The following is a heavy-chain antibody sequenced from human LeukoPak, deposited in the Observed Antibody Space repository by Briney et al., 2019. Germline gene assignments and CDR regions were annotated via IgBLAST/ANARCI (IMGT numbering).Heavy chain of an antibody. CDR1: GGSISSYY. J-gene: IGHJ5*01. CDR2: IYYSGST. D-gene: IGHD3-10*01. CDR3: AKTYGSAMGFDS. Sequence: SETLSLTCTVSGGSISSYYWSWIRQPPGKGLEWIGYIYYSGSTNYNPSLKSRVTISVDTSKNQFSLKLSSVTAADTAVYYCAKTYGSAMGFDSWGQGTLVTVSS. V-gene: IGHV4-59*01.